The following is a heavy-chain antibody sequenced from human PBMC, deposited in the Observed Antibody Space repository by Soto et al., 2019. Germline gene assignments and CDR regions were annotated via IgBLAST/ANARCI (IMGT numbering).Heavy chain of an antibody. V-gene: IGHV3-9*01. D-gene: IGHD4-17*01. CDR2: ISWNSGSI. CDR3: AKVTTYPPYYFDY. J-gene: IGHJ4*02. Sequence: GGSLRLSCAASGFTFDDYAMHWVRQAPGKGLEWVSGISWNSGSIGYADSVKGRFTISRDNAKNSLYLQMNSLRAEDTALYYCAKVTTYPPYYFDYWGQGTLVTVSS. CDR1: GFTFDDYA.